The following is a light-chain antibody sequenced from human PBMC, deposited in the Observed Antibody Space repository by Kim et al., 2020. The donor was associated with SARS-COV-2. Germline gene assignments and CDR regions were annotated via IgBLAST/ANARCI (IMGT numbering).Light chain of an antibody. Sequence: QTALTQPASVSGSPGQSITISCTGTSSDVGGYNYVSWSQQHPGKAPKLMIYDVSKRPSGVSNRFSGSKYGNTASLTISGLQAEDDADYYCSPSTSSSTPVFGGGTPLT. CDR3: SPSTSSSTPV. V-gene: IGLV2-14*01. CDR2: DVS. J-gene: IGLJ2*01. CDR1: SSDVGGYNY.